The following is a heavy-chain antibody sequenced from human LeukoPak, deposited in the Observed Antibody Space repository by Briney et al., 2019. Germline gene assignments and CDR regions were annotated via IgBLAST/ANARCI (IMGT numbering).Heavy chain of an antibody. D-gene: IGHD2-2*02. Sequence: ASVKVSCKASGYTFTSYYMHWVRQAPGQGLEWMGIINPSGGSTSYAQKFQGRVTMTRDMSTSTVYMELSSLRSEDTAVYYCARDARSSTSCYTYYFDYWGQGTLVTVSS. CDR1: GYTFTSYY. V-gene: IGHV1-46*01. CDR2: INPSGGST. J-gene: IGHJ4*02. CDR3: ARDARSSTSCYTYYFDY.